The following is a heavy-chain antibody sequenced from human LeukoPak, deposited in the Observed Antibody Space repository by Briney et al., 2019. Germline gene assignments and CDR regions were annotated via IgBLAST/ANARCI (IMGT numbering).Heavy chain of an antibody. CDR3: ARGFGIVVANWFDP. CDR1: GGSFSGYY. D-gene: IGHD2-15*01. J-gene: IGHJ5*02. V-gene: IGHV4-34*01. Sequence: PSETLSLTCAVYGGSFSGYYWGWIRQPPGKGLEWIGEINHSGSTNYNPSLKSRVTISVDTSKNQFSLKLSSVTAADTAVYYCARGFGIVVANWFDPWGQGTLVTVSS. CDR2: INHSGST.